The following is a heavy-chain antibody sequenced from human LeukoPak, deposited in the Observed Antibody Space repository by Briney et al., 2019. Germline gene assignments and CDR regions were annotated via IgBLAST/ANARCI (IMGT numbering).Heavy chain of an antibody. J-gene: IGHJ2*01. CDR3: AREDRKGANWYFDL. V-gene: IGHV3-53*01. D-gene: IGHD3-16*01. CDR1: GFTVTNNY. Sequence: LGGSLRLSCAASGFTVTNNYMSWVRQAPGKGLEWVSIIYSDGTIYYAGSVKGRFTISRDSSKNTVFLQMNSLRAEDTAVYYCAREDRKGANWYFDLWGRGTLVTVSS. CDR2: IYSDGTI.